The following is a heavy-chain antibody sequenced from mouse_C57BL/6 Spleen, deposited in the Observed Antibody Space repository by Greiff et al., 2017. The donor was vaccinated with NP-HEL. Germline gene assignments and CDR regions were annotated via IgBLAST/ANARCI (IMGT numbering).Heavy chain of an antibody. Sequence: VQLQESGPGLVAPSQSLSITCTVSGFSLTSYAISWVRQPPGKGLEWLGVIWTGGGTNYNSALKSRLSISKDNSKSQVFLKMNSLQTDDTARYYCARNYYYGSSRSFYYAMDYWGQGTSVTVSS. CDR1: GFSLTSYA. CDR3: ARNYYYGSSRSFYYAMDY. V-gene: IGHV2-9-1*01. CDR2: IWTGGGT. D-gene: IGHD1-1*01. J-gene: IGHJ4*01.